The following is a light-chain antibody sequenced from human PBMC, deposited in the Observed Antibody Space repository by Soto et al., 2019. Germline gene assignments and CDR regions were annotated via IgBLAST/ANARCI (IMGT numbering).Light chain of an antibody. J-gene: IGKJ1*01. CDR2: GAS. Sequence: ELVMTQSPATLYVSPGERATLFCRASQSVSSNLAWYQQKPGQAPRLLIYGASTRATGIPARFSGSGSGTEFTLTISSLQSEDFAVYYCQQYNNWPRTFGQGTKVDIK. CDR3: QQYNNWPRT. V-gene: IGKV3-15*01. CDR1: QSVSSN.